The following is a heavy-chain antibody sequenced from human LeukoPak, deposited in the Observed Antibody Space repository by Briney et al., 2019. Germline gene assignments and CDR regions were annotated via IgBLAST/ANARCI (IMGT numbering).Heavy chain of an antibody. V-gene: IGHV3-30*02. CDR1: GFTFSSYG. J-gene: IGHJ4*02. CDR2: IRYDGSNDRTSE. D-gene: IGHD3-16*02. CDR3: VKDYRYNSHFDY. Sequence: SGGSLRLSCAASGFTFSSYGMHWARQTPGKGLEWVAFIRYDGSNDRTSEYYADSVTGRFTISRDNSKNTLYLQMNSPRAEDTAVYYCVKDYRYNSHFDYWGQGTLVTVSS.